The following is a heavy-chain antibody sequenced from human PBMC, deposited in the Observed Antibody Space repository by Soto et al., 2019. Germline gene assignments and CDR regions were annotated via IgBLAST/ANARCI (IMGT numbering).Heavy chain of an antibody. Sequence: EVQLLESGGGLVQPGGSLRLSCVGSGFTFSSYDMTWVRQAPGQGLEWVSSFSFYGRRDNTYYADSVKGRFTISRDNSRNTVYLQMDNLRVEDTAVYYCAKSLYNDNGVPSDHWGQGTLVTVSS. J-gene: IGHJ4*02. CDR3: AKSLYNDNGVPSDH. CDR1: GFTFSSYD. D-gene: IGHD1-1*01. V-gene: IGHV3-23*01. CDR2: FSFYGRRDNT.